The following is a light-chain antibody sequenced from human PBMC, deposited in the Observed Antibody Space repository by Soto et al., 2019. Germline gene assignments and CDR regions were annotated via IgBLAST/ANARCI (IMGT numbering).Light chain of an antibody. Sequence: DIVMTQSPDSLAVSLGDRATINCKSSQSVFASHNNKNFLAWYQQRPGQPPKLLIYWASTREVGVPDRFSGSGSGTDFXXTISGLQAEDVAVYYCHQYHSAPPAFGQGTKVEIK. CDR3: HQYHSAPPA. V-gene: IGKV4-1*01. J-gene: IGKJ1*01. CDR1: QSVFASHNNKNF. CDR2: WAS.